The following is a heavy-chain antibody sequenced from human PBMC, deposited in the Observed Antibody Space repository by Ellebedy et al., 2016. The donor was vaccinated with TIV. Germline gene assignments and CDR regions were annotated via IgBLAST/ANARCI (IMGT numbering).Heavy chain of an antibody. CDR3: ARLLITKVYGMDV. CDR1: GGSFSGYY. J-gene: IGHJ6*02. CDR2: INHSGST. Sequence: MPSETLSLTCAVYGGSFSGYYWSWIRPPPGKGLEWIGEINHSGSTNYNPSLKSRVIISVDTSKNQFSLKLSSVTAADTAVYYCARLLITKVYGMDVWGQGTTVTVSS. V-gene: IGHV4-34*01. D-gene: IGHD3-10*01.